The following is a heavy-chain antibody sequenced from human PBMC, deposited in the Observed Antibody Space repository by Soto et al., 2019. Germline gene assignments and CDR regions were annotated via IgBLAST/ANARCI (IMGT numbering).Heavy chain of an antibody. CDR1: GFTFSSYG. CDR3: AKAMSSSWISNDY. V-gene: IGHV3-30*18. CDR2: ISCDGSNK. J-gene: IGHJ4*02. D-gene: IGHD6-13*01. Sequence: VGSLRLSCAASGFTFSSYGMHWVRQAPGKGLEWVAVISCDGSNKYYANSVKGRFTISRDNSKNTLYLQMNSLRAEDTAVYYCAKAMSSSWISNDYWGQGTLVTVSS.